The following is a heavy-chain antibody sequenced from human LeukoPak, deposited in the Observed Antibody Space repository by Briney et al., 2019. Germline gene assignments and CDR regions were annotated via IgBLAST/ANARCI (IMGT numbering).Heavy chain of an antibody. Sequence: SETLSLTRTVSVDSNISSNYYECWTRDPPGEAREGIGNIYHSGTHYYNASCKSRVTISADTSKHQFSLKLTSVNAADTAVFYCARLGGEWLPFLDNWVQGTLVTVSS. D-gene: IGHD5-12*01. CDR3: ARLGGEWLPFLDN. J-gene: IGHJ4*02. CDR2: IYHSGTH. CDR1: VDSNISSNYY. V-gene: IGHV4-39*01.